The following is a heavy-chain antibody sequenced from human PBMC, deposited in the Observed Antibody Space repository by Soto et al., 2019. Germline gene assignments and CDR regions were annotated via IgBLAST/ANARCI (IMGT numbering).Heavy chain of an antibody. CDR3: AKETVQTTYSFYGMDV. V-gene: IGHV3-33*03. J-gene: IGHJ6*02. CDR2: VSFDSKNK. D-gene: IGHD4-4*01. Sequence: LVESGGGVVQPGRSLTLSCGGSGFSFESYSMHWVRQAPGKGLEWVATVSFDSKNKYYIDSVEGRFTLSRDNAKNIVYLKMNSLRQDDTAVYYCAKETVQTTYSFYGMDVWGPGTTVTVSS. CDR1: GFSFESYS.